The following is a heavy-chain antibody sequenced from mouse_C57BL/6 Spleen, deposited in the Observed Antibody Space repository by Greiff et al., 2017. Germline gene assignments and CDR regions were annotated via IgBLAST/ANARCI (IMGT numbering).Heavy chain of an antibody. D-gene: IGHD2-4*01. CDR2: IYPGDGDT. CDR1: GYAFSSYW. Sequence: VQLQESGAELVKPGASVKISCKASGYAFSSYWMNWVKQRPGKGLEWIGQIYPGDGDTNYTGKFKGKATLTADKSSSTAYMRLSSLTSEDSAVXFCARGYYEYGTYYYALDYWGQGTSGTGSS. V-gene: IGHV1-80*01. CDR3: ARGYYEYGTYYYALDY. J-gene: IGHJ4*01.